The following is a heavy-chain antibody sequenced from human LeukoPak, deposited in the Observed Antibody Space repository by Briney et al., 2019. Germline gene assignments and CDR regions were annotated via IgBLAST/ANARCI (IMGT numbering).Heavy chain of an antibody. Sequence: GGSLRLSCSASGFTFSSRWMSWVRQAPGKGLEWVADIKEDGSQKYYADSVKGRFTISRDNAKNSLYLQLNSLRAEDTAMYYCAGDRGYLQFDYWGQGTLVTVSS. V-gene: IGHV3-7*03. CDR2: IKEDGSQK. D-gene: IGHD3-10*01. J-gene: IGHJ4*02. CDR3: AGDRGYLQFDY. CDR1: GFTFSSRW.